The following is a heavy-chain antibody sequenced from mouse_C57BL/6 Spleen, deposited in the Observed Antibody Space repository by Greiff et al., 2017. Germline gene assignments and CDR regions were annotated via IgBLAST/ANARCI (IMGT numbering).Heavy chain of an antibody. CDR3: ARLYYGSSLDD. D-gene: IGHD1-1*01. CDR1: GFTFSDYG. V-gene: IGHV5-17*01. CDR2: ISSGSSTI. J-gene: IGHJ2*01. Sequence: EVKLVESGGGLVKPGGSLKLSCAASGFTFSDYGMNWVRQAPEKGLEWVAYISSGSSTIYYADTVKGRFTISRDNAKNTLFLQMTSLRSEDTAMYYCARLYYGSSLDDWGQGTTLTVSS.